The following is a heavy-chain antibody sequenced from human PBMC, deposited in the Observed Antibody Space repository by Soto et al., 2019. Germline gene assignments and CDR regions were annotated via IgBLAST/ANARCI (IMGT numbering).Heavy chain of an antibody. CDR2: IYHSGST. V-gene: IGHV4-30-2*01. CDR1: GGSISSGGYS. D-gene: IGHD4-17*01. CDR3: ARDSDYGDYPRWFDP. J-gene: IGHJ5*02. Sequence: PSETLSLTCAVSGGSISSGGYSWSWIRQPPGKGLEWIGYIYHSGSTYYNPSLKSRVTISVDRSKNQFSLKLSSVTAADTAVYYCARDSDYGDYPRWFDPWGQGTLVTVSS.